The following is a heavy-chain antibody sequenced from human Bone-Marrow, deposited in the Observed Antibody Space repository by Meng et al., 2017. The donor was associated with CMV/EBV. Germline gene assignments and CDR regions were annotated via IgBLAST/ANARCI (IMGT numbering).Heavy chain of an antibody. CDR3: LRGRGSTHKGNWFDP. Sequence: ASVKVSCKASGYTFTSYDINWVRQATGQGLEWMGWMNPNSGNTAYAPKFQGRLTMTRNTSINTAYMDLSSLRSEETAIFYFLRGRGSTHKGNWFDPWGQGTLVTVSS. V-gene: IGHV1-8*01. CDR1: GYTFTSYD. D-gene: IGHD3-10*01. J-gene: IGHJ5*02. CDR2: MNPNSGNT.